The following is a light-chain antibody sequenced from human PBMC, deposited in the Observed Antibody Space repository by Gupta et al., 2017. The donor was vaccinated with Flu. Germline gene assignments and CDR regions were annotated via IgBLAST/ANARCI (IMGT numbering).Light chain of an antibody. CDR2: EVS. J-gene: IGLJ1*01. CDR3: SSYKSSSTHGHV. Sequence: QSALTQPASVSGPPAQSLAISCTGTTSDVGAYDYVSCYQQLPDTAPNLIMYEVSNRPSGVSNRFAGSKSCNTASLSISGLHAEDDGDDYCSSYKSSSTHGHVFGAGTKVTVL. V-gene: IGLV2-14*01. CDR1: TSDVGAYDY.